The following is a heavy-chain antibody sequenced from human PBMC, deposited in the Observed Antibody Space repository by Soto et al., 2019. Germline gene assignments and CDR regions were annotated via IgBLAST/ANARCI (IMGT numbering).Heavy chain of an antibody. CDR3: ARGRRQLVPYYYYYYGMDV. CDR1: VGSFSGYY. V-gene: IGHV4-34*01. CDR2: INHSGST. D-gene: IGHD6-6*01. Sequence: LSLTCAVYVGSFSGYYWSWIRQPPGKGLEWIGEINHSGSTNYNPSLKSRVTISVDTSKNQFSLKLSSVTAADTAVYYCARGRRQLVPYYYYYYGMDVWGQGTTVTVSS. J-gene: IGHJ6*02.